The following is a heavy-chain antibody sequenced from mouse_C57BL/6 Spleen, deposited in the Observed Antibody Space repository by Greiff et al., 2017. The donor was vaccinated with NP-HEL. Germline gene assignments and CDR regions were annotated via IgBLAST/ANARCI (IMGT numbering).Heavy chain of an antibody. CDR1: GYTFTSYG. D-gene: IGHD1-1*01. CDR3: ARYYGSSYLYWYFDV. J-gene: IGHJ1*03. Sequence: QVQLQQSGAELARPGASVKLSCKASGYTFTSYGISWVKQRTGQGLEWIGEFYPRSGNTYYNEKFKGKATLTADKSSSTAYMELRSLTSEDSAVYFCARYYGSSYLYWYFDVWGTGTTVTVSS. CDR2: FYPRSGNT. V-gene: IGHV1-81*01.